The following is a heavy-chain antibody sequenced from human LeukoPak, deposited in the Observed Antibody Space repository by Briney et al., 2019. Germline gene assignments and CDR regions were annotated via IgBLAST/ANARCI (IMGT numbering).Heavy chain of an antibody. Sequence: ASVKVSCKASGYTFTSYAMHWVRQAPGQRLEWMGWINAGNGNTKYSQKFQGRVTITRNTSISTAYMELSSLRSEDTAVYYCARGLLQYYDFWSGYYNYFDYWGQGTLVTVSS. D-gene: IGHD3-3*01. CDR2: INAGNGNT. CDR1: GYTFTSYA. J-gene: IGHJ4*02. CDR3: ARGLLQYYDFWSGYYNYFDY. V-gene: IGHV1-3*01.